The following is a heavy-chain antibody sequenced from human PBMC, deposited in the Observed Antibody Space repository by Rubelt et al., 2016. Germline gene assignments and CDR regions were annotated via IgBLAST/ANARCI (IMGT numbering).Heavy chain of an antibody. Sequence: GGLVQPGGSLGLSCSASGFTFSSYAMNWVRQATGKGLEYISALSANGGSTFYADSVKGRFTIYSDNSKNTLYLTMSSLGAGDTAVYYCVKEYCTNGVCYMYFDYWGQGTLVTVSS. V-gene: IGHV3-64D*06. CDR2: LSANGGST. J-gene: IGHJ4*02. CDR3: VKEYCTNGVCYMYFDY. D-gene: IGHD2-8*01. CDR1: GFTFSSYA.